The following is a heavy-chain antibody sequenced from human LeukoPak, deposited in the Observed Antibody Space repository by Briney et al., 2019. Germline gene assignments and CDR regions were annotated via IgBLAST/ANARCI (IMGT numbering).Heavy chain of an antibody. CDR1: GFTFGDYA. Sequence: GGSLRLSCTTSGFTFGDYALSWVRQAPGKGLEWVAVIWFDGTNKYYADSVKGRFTISRDNSKSTLYLQMNSLRAEDTAVYYCAREKGIAARLDYWGQGTLVTVSS. D-gene: IGHD6-6*01. CDR3: AREKGIAARLDY. V-gene: IGHV3-33*01. J-gene: IGHJ4*02. CDR2: IWFDGTNK.